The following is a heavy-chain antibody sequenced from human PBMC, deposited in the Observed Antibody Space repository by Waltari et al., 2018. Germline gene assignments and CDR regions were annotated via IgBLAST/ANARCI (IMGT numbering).Heavy chain of an antibody. V-gene: IGHV3-9*01. J-gene: IGHJ5*02. CDR2: ISWNSGSI. CDR3: AKDGYSGNTTNWFDP. CDR1: GFTFDDYA. Sequence: EAQLVESGGGLVQPGRSLRLSCAGSGFTFDDYAMHWVRQAPGKGLEWVSGISWNSGSIGYADSVKGRFTISRDNAKNSLYLQMNSLRLDDTALYYLAKDGYSGNTTNWFDPWGQGTLVTVSS. D-gene: IGHD6-25*01.